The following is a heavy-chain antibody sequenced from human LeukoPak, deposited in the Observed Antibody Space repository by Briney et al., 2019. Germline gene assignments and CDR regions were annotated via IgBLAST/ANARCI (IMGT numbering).Heavy chain of an antibody. CDR3: ARVQTKYSSSWYFLGY. D-gene: IGHD6-13*01. CDR1: GYTFTGYY. Sequence: ASVKVSCKASGYTFTGYYMHWVRQASGQGLEWMGWINPNSGGTNYAQKFQGRVTMTRDTSISTAYMELSRLRSDDTAVYYCARVQTKYSSSWYFLGYWGQGTLVTVSS. CDR2: INPNSGGT. V-gene: IGHV1-2*02. J-gene: IGHJ4*02.